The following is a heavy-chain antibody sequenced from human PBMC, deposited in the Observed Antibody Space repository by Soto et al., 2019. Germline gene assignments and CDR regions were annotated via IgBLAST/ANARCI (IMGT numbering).Heavy chain of an antibody. V-gene: IGHV3-11*06. J-gene: IGHJ6*02. Sequence: GGSLRLSCAASGFTFSDYYMSWIRQAPGKGLEWVSYISSSSSYTNYADSVKGRFTISRDNAKNSLYLQMNSLRAEDTAVYYCARELLWFGELNYGMDVWGQGTTVTVSS. CDR2: ISSSSSYT. CDR3: ARELLWFGELNYGMDV. D-gene: IGHD3-10*01. CDR1: GFTFSDYY.